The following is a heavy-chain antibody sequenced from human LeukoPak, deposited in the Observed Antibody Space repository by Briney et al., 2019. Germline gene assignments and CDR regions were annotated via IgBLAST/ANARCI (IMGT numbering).Heavy chain of an antibody. Sequence: ASVKVSCKVSGYTLTELSMHWVRQAPGKGLEWMGGFDPEHGKTVYAQTFQGRVTMTEDTSTGTAYMELRSLRSEDTAVYYCATEDFDGIVGPIDSFDVWGQGTMVTVSS. V-gene: IGHV1-24*01. J-gene: IGHJ3*01. D-gene: IGHD1-26*01. CDR2: FDPEHGKT. CDR1: GYTLTELS. CDR3: ATEDFDGIVGPIDSFDV.